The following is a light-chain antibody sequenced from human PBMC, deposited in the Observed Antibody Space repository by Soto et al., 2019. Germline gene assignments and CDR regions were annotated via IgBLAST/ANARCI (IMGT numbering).Light chain of an antibody. V-gene: IGKV1-39*01. J-gene: IGKJ2*01. CDR2: AAS. CDR1: QSIAFY. CDR3: QQSSNSPMYT. Sequence: DVQLTQSPSSLSASVGDRVTITCRASQSIAFYVNWFQQKPGRAPRLLIYAASSLQSGVPSRFXGSGSGTDXTXTINSLQPEDSATYFCQQSSNSPMYTFGQGTK.